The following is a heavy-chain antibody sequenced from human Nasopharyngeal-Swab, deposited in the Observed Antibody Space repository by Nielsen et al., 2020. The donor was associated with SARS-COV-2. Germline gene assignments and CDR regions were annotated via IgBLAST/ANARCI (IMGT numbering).Heavy chain of an antibody. Sequence: GASLEISWAGSGFGCSAFAMSWVRQAPGKVLEWVSAAGGNDGSTFYADSVRGRFTISRDNSKNTLYLQMNSLRAEDTALYYCAKKYGTRGWYVGLDYRGQGTQVTVSS. CDR2: AGGNDGST. V-gene: IGHV3-23*01. J-gene: IGHJ4*02. CDR1: GFGCSAFA. D-gene: IGHD6-19*01. CDR3: AKKYGTRGWYVGLDY.